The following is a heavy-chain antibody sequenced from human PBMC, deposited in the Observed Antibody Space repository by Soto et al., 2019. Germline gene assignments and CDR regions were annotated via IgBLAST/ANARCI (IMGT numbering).Heavy chain of an antibody. Sequence: PGGSLRLSCAASGFPFSTYAMSWVRQAPGKGLEWVSTIVSSGAGTYYPDSMKGRFTISRDNAKNSLYLQMNSLRAEDTAVYYCAREWITMVRGANLKPPTWGQGTLVTVSS. D-gene: IGHD3-10*01. CDR1: GFPFSTYA. CDR2: IVSSGAGT. V-gene: IGHV3-23*01. J-gene: IGHJ5*02. CDR3: AREWITMVRGANLKPPT.